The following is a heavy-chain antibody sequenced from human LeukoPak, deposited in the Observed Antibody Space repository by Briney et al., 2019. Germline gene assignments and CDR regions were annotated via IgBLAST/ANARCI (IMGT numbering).Heavy chain of an antibody. CDR2: IYSGGST. CDR1: GFTVSSNY. D-gene: IGHD3-22*01. Sequence: PGGSLRLSCAASGFTVSSNYMSWVRQAPGKGLEWVSVIYSGGSTYYADSVRGRFTISRDNSKNMLYLQMNSLRAEDTAVYYCARDSGVSSADAFDIWGQGTMVTVSS. V-gene: IGHV3-66*01. J-gene: IGHJ3*02. CDR3: ARDSGVSSADAFDI.